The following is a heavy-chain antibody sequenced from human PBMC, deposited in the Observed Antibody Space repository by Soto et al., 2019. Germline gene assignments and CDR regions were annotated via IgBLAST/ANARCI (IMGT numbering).Heavy chain of an antibody. V-gene: IGHV3-23*01. D-gene: IGHD2-15*01. J-gene: IGHJ6*03. CDR3: ANNGCSYPACYPYYYYVDV. Sequence: EVQLLESGGGLVQPGGSLRLSCAASGFRLSDSAVSWVRPAPGKGLDWVSSLTVTGDSAFYSDSVKGRFTISRDISKSTMYLQMNSLRAEDAAVYYCANNGCSYPACYPYYYYVDVWGRGTTVTVSS. CDR1: GFRLSDSA. CDR2: LTVTGDSA.